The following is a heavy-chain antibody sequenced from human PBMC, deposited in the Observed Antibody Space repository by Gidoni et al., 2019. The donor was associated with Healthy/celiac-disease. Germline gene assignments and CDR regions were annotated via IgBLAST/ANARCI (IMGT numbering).Heavy chain of an antibody. CDR2: IYYSGST. J-gene: IGHJ4*02. Sequence: QLQLQEPGPGLVKPSETLSLTCTVSAGPISSSIYSWGWIRQPPGKGLEWIGSIYYSGSTYYNPSLKSRVTISVDTSKNQFSLKLSSVTAADTAVYYCATSPRGYDFDYWGQGTLVTVSS. V-gene: IGHV4-39*01. CDR1: AGPISSSIYS. D-gene: IGHD5-12*01. CDR3: ATSPRGYDFDY.